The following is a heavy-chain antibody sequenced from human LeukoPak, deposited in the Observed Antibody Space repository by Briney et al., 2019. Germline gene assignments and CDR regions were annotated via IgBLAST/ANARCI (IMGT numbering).Heavy chain of an antibody. CDR1: GYSFTTFW. D-gene: IGHD5-12*01. Sequence: KDGESLKISCKGSGYSFTTFWIGWVRQTPGKGLEWMGIIYPGDSETRYSPSFQGQVSISADKSIYTAYLQWSSLKASDTAMYYCARRYGPDIEFDLWGRGTLVTVSS. CDR2: IYPGDSET. J-gene: IGHJ2*01. V-gene: IGHV5-51*01. CDR3: ARRYGPDIEFDL.